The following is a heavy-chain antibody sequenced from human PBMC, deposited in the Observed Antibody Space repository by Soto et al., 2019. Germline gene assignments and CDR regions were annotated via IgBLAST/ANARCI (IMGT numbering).Heavy chain of an antibody. Sequence: GGSLRLSCAASGFTFSSYAMSWVRQAPGKGLEWVSAISGSGGSTYYADSVKGRFTISRDNSKNTLYLQMNSLRAEDTAVYYCAKGAYYYDSSGYYSGLFDYWGQGTLVTVSS. CDR1: GFTFSSYA. CDR3: AKGAYYYDSSGYYSGLFDY. J-gene: IGHJ4*02. V-gene: IGHV3-23*01. CDR2: ISGSGGST. D-gene: IGHD3-22*01.